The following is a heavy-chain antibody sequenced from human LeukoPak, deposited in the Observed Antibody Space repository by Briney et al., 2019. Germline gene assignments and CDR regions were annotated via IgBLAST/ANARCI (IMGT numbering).Heavy chain of an antibody. CDR2: IADGGETT. V-gene: IGHV3-23*01. Sequence: GGSLRLSCAVSGFTFNNYGMSWVRQAPGMGLEWVSAIADGGETTYYADSVKGRFTISRDYSKNKLHLQMNSVRAEDTAVYYCARKAARTSGYDYWGQGILVTVSS. CDR1: GFTFNNYG. D-gene: IGHD3-22*01. J-gene: IGHJ4*02. CDR3: ARKAARTSGYDY.